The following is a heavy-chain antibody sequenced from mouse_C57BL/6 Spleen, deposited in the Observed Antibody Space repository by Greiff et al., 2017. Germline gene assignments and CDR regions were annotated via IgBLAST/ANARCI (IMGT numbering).Heavy chain of an antibody. D-gene: IGHD2-5*01. V-gene: IGHV2-2*01. CDR2: IWSGGST. Sequence: QVQLQQSGPGLVQPSQSLSITCTVSGFSLTSYGVHWVRQSPGTGLEWLGVIWSGGSTDYNAAFISRLSISKDNSKSQVFFKMNSLQADDTAIYYCARRSNYNYYAMDYWGQGTSVTVSS. CDR1: GFSLTSYG. CDR3: ARRSNYNYYAMDY. J-gene: IGHJ4*01.